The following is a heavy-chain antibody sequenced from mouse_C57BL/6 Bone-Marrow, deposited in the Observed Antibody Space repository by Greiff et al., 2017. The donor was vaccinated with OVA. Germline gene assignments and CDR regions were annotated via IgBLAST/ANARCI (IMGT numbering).Heavy chain of an antibody. Sequence: EVKLMESGGGLVQPGGSLKLSCAASGFTFSDFYMYWIRQTPEKRLEWVAYISNGGGSTYYPDTVKGRFTISGDNAKNTLYLQMSRLKSEDTAMYYCARLDAMDYWGQGTSVTVSS. J-gene: IGHJ4*01. CDR2: ISNGGGST. V-gene: IGHV5-12*01. CDR1: GFTFSDFY. CDR3: ARLDAMDY.